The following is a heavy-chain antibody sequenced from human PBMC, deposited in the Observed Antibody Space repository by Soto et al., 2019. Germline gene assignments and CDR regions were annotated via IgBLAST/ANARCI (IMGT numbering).Heavy chain of an antibody. CDR3: AREPEDGVPGDY. D-gene: IGHD3-3*01. Sequence: QVQLVQSGAEVKEPGASVRVSCKASGYAFTSHTIHWARQAPGQGLEWMGWIVISNGSPRYAPQFQGRVTFGRDTSATTAYMELSSLTSDETAVYDCAREPEDGVPGDYWGQGTPVVVSS. CDR1: GYAFTSHT. CDR2: IVISNGSP. J-gene: IGHJ4*02. V-gene: IGHV1-3*04.